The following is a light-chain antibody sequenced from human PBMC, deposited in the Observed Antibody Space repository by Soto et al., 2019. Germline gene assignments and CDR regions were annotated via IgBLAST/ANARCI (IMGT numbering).Light chain of an antibody. V-gene: IGLV2-8*01. CDR1: NVGEYDY. J-gene: IGLJ1*01. CDR2: EVT. CDR3: SSYAVTNIFV. Sequence: QSVLTQPPSASGSPGQSVTISCTGSNVGEYDYVSWYQQHPGKAPKLMIHEVTKRPSGVPDRFSGSKSGNTASLTVSGLQAEDEADHYCSSYAVTNIFVFGTGTKLTVL.